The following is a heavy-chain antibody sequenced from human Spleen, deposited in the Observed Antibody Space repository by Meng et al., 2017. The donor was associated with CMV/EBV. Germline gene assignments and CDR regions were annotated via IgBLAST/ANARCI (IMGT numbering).Heavy chain of an antibody. Sequence: LNFRDYAIHCVRQAPGKGLEWVAVRSGDASKQFYTDSVKGRFTISRDNSKNTSYLQMNSLRGDDTAVYYCARDLRGNRSPMNPLFEYWGQGTLVTVSS. CDR1: LNFRDYA. V-gene: IGHV3-30*04. D-gene: IGHD1-14*01. J-gene: IGHJ4*02. CDR2: RSGDASKQ. CDR3: ARDLRGNRSPMNPLFEY.